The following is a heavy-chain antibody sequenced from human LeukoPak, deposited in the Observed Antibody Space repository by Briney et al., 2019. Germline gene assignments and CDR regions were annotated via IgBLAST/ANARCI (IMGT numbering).Heavy chain of an antibody. CDR1: GGSISSSSYY. CDR2: IYYSGST. J-gene: IGHJ3*02. V-gene: IGHV4-61*05. CDR3: ARLTSAAGVWAFDI. Sequence: SETLSLTCTVSGGSISSSSYYWTWIRQPPGKGLEWIGYIYYSGSTTYSPPLRSRVTILVDTSKNQFSLKLSSVTAADTAVYFCARLTSAAGVWAFDIWGQGTMVTVSS. D-gene: IGHD6-13*01.